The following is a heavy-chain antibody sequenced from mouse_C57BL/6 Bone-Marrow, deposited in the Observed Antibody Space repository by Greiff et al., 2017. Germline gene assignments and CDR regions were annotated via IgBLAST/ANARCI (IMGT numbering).Heavy chain of an antibody. CDR2: IVPSDSYT. V-gene: IGHV1-69*01. J-gene: IGHJ4*01. Sequence: QVQLQQPGAELVMPGASVKLSCKASGYTFTSYWMHWVKQRPGQGLEWIGEIVPSDSYTNYNQKFKGKSTLTVDKSSSPAYMQLSSLTSEDSAVYYSSREPIITTVVANAMDYWGQGTSVTVSS. CDR1: GYTFTSYW. CDR3: SREPIITTVVANAMDY. D-gene: IGHD1-1*01.